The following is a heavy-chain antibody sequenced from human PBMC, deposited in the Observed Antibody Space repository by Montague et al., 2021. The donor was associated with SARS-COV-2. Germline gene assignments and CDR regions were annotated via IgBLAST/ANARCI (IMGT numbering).Heavy chain of an antibody. CDR3: ARDVVAAPGTFDY. Sequence: SETLSLTCTVSGDSISYFYWSWIRQPAGKGLKWIGRVSASGSTNYNPPLNSRVTMSVDTSKKQFSLRLSSVTAADTAVYYCARDVVAAPGTFDYWGQGTLVTVSS. CDR1: GDSISYFY. V-gene: IGHV4-4*07. J-gene: IGHJ4*02. CDR2: VSASGST. D-gene: IGHD6-13*01.